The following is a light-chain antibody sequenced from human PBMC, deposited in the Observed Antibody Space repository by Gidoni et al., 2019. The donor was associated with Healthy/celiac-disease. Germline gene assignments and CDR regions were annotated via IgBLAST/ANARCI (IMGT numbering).Light chain of an antibody. CDR3: QQYGSSPPCS. V-gene: IGKV3-20*01. CDR2: GAS. CDR1: QSVGRSY. Sequence: EIVLTQSPGNLSLSPGERATLSCRPSQSVGRSYLAWYQQKPGQAPRLLLHGASSRATGIPDRFSGSRSGTSFTLSISILEPEDFAVYYFQQYGSSPPCSFGQXTKLEI. J-gene: IGKJ2*04.